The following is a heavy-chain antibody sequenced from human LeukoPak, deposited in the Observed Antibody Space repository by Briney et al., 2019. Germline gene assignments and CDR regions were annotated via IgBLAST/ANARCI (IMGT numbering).Heavy chain of an antibody. J-gene: IGHJ6*03. D-gene: IGHD2-15*01. CDR3: ARDSCSGGSCYNYMDV. CDR1: GGSISSYY. Sequence: ETLSLTCTVSGGSISSYYWSWIRQPPAKGLEWMGYIYYSGSTNYNPSLKSRVTISVDTSKTQFSLKLSCVTAADTAVYYCARDSCSGGSCYNYMDVWGKGTTVTVSS. V-gene: IGHV4-59*01. CDR2: IYYSGST.